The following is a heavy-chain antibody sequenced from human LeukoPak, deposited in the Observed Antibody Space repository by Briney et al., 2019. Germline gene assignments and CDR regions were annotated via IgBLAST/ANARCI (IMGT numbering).Heavy chain of an antibody. Sequence: ASETLSLTCTVSGGSISSSSYYWGWIRQPPGKGLEWIGSIYHSGSTYYNPSLKSRVTISVDTSKNQFSLKLSSVTAADTAVYYCARELLTYYYDSSGYYFGYFDLWGRGTLVTVSS. CDR1: GGSISSSSYY. D-gene: IGHD3-22*01. V-gene: IGHV4-39*07. CDR2: IYHSGST. CDR3: ARELLTYYYDSSGYYFGYFDL. J-gene: IGHJ2*01.